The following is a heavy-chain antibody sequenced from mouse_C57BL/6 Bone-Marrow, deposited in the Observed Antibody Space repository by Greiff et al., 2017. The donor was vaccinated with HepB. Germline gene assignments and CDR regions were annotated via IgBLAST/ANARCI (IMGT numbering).Heavy chain of an antibody. D-gene: IGHD3-1*01. CDR3: TRQHRGSFDY. CDR2: INPSSGYT. V-gene: IGHV1-4*01. J-gene: IGHJ2*01. Sequence: QVQLQQSGAELARPGASVKMSCKASGYTFTSYTMHWVNQRPGQGLEWIGYINPSSGYTKYNQKFKDKATLTADKSSSTAYMQLSSLTSEDSAVYYCTRQHRGSFDYWGQGTTLTVSS. CDR1: GYTFTSYT.